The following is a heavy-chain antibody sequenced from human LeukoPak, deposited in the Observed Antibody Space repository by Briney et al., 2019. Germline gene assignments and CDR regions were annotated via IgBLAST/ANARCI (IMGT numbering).Heavy chain of an antibody. D-gene: IGHD3-10*01. CDR2: VIPIFGTA. Sequence: EASVKVSCKASGGTFSSYAISWVRQAPGQGLEGMGGVIPIFGTANYAQKFQGRVTITADESTSTAYMELSSLRSEDTAVYYCARDLRNYGSGTYWYFDLWGRGTLVTVSS. J-gene: IGHJ2*01. V-gene: IGHV1-69*01. CDR1: GGTFSSYA. CDR3: ARDLRNYGSGTYWYFDL.